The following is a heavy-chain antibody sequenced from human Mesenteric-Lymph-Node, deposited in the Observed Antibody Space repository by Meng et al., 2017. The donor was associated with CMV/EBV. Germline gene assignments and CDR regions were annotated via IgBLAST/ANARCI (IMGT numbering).Heavy chain of an antibody. CDR3: AAFSPHPAKWNVRGDAFDI. CDR2: IVVGSGNT. V-gene: IGHV1-58*01. Sequence: SVKVSCKASGFTFTSSAVQWVRQARGQRLEWIGWIVVGSGNTNYAQKFQERVTITRDMSTSTAYMELSSLRSEDTAVYYCAAFSPHPAKWNVRGDAFDIWGQGTMVTVSS. D-gene: IGHD1-20*01. CDR1: GFTFTSSA. J-gene: IGHJ3*02.